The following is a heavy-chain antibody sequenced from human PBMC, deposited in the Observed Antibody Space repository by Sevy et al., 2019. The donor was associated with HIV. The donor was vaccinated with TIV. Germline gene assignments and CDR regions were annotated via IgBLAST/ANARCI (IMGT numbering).Heavy chain of an antibody. D-gene: IGHD2-2*01. CDR2: INRSGST. J-gene: IGHJ5*02. CDR1: GGSFSGYY. V-gene: IGHV4-34*01. CDR3: ARGEDYCSSTSCYANWFDP. Sequence: SETLSLTCAVYGGSFSGYYWSWIRQPPGKGLEWIGEINRSGSTNYNPSLKSRVTISVDTSKNQCSLKLSSVTAADTAVYYCARGEDYCSSTSCYANWFDPWGQGTLVTVSS.